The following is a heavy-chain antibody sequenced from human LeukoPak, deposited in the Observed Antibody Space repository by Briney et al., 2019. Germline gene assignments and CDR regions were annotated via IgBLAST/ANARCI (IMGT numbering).Heavy chain of an antibody. J-gene: IGHJ6*02. CDR2: IYSGGST. V-gene: IGHV3-53*01. CDR3: ARAPVRDYGMDV. Sequence: GGSLRLSCAASGFTVSSNYMSWVRQAPGKGLEWVSVIYSGGSTYYADSVKGRFTISRDNSKNTLYLQMNSLRAEDTAVYYCARAPVRDYGMDVWGQGTTVTVSS. CDR1: GFTVSSNY.